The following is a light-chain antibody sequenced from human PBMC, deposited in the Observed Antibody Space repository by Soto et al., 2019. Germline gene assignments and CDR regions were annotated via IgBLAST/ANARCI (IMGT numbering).Light chain of an antibody. CDR3: QQYGSSPYT. CDR2: CAS. V-gene: IGKV3-20*01. Sequence: EIVLTQSPGTLSLSPGERATLSCRASQSVSSSYLAWYQQKPGQAPRLLIYCASSRAAGIPDRFSGNGSGTNFTLTISRLEPKDFAVYYCQQYGSSPYTFGQGTKLEIK. CDR1: QSVSSSY. J-gene: IGKJ2*01.